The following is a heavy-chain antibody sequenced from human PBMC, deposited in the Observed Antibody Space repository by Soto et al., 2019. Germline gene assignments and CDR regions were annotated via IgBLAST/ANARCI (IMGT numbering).Heavy chain of an antibody. CDR1: GGSISSGGYS. Sequence: SEPLSLTFAVSGGSISSGGYSWSWIRQLTGKGLEWIGNIDHSGSTYYNPSLKSRATISVDRSKNQLSLKLTSVTAADTAMYDFAGAAGYEVYAHDLGQGTTITGSS. V-gene: IGHV4-30-2*06. D-gene: IGHD5-12*01. CDR3: AGAAGYEVYAHD. CDR2: IDHSGST. J-gene: IGHJ6*02.